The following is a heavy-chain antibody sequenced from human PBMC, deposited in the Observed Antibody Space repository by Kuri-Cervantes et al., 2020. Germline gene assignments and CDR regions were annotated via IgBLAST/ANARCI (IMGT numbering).Heavy chain of an antibody. CDR1: GGSISTYY. CDR3: ARGAGDSRGTDFDY. Sequence: GSLRLSCTVSGGSISTYYWTWIRQPPGQGLEWIGYIYYTGSTTYNPSLKSRVTISVDTSNNQFSLNLDSVTAADTAVYYCARGAGDSRGTDFDYWGQGTWSPSPQ. D-gene: IGHD3-22*01. CDR2: IYYTGST. V-gene: IGHV4-59*13. J-gene: IGHJ4*02.